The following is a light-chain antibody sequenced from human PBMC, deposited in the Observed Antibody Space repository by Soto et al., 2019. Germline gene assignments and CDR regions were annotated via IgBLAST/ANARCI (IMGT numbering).Light chain of an antibody. CDR1: SSDVGSYNL. CDR3: CSYAGSSTFEV. Sequence: QSALTQPASVSGSPGQSITISCTGTSSDVGSYNLVSWYQQHPVKAPKLMIYEVSKRPSGVSNRVSGSKSGNTASLTISGLQAEDEADYYCCSYAGSSTFEVFGGGTKLTVL. V-gene: IGLV2-23*02. J-gene: IGLJ2*01. CDR2: EVS.